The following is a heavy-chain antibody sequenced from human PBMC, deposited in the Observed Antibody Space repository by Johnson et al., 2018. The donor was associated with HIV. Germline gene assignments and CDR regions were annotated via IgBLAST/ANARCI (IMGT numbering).Heavy chain of an antibody. CDR3: ARVATFGVVISDAFDI. Sequence: VHLVESGGGLVQPGGSLRLSCAASGFTFSSYWMHWVRQAPGKGLVWVSRINSDGSSTSYADSVKGRFTISRDNAKNTLYLQMNSLRSEDTAVYYCARVATFGVVISDAFDIWGQGTMVTVSS. J-gene: IGHJ3*02. V-gene: IGHV3-74*02. CDR2: INSDGSST. CDR1: GFTFSSYW. D-gene: IGHD3-3*01.